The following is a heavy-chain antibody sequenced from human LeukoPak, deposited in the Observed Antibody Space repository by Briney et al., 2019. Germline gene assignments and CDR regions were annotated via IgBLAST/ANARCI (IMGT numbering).Heavy chain of an antibody. CDR3: ARRRSSGALVTFDI. D-gene: IGHD6-19*01. J-gene: IGHJ3*02. CDR2: INPNSGGT. CDR1: GYTFTVYY. V-gene: IGHV1-2*02. Sequence: ASVRVSCKASGYTFTVYYMHWVRQAPGQGLEWMGWINPNSGGTNYAQKLQGRVTMTRNTSISTAYMKLSRLRSDDTAVYYCARRRSSGALVTFDIWGQGTMVTVSS.